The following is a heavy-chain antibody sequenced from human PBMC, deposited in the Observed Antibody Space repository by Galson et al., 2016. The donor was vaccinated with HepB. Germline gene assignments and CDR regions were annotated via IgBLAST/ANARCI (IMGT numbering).Heavy chain of an antibody. CDR3: ARDPEAAPGSLDLDF. CDR2: IYHSGTT. D-gene: IGHD6-13*01. Sequence: ETLSLTCSVSGYSISSGYYWVWIRQSPRKGLEWIGSIYHSGTTYYNPSLKSRITISIDTSKNQFSLRLNSVTAADTAVYYCARDPEAAPGSLDLDFWGQGTLVTVSS. V-gene: IGHV4-38-2*02. J-gene: IGHJ4*02. CDR1: GYSISSGYY.